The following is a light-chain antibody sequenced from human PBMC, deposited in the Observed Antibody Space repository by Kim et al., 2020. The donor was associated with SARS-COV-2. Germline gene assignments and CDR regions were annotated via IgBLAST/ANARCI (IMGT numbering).Light chain of an antibody. CDR3: QVWDSSSDHRV. V-gene: IGLV3-21*04. Sequence: APGKTARITCGGNNIGSKSVHWYQQKPGQAPVLVIYYDSDRPSGIPERFSGYNSGNTATLTISRVEAGDEADYCCQVWDSSSDHRVFGGGTQLTVL. J-gene: IGLJ3*02. CDR2: YDS. CDR1: NIGSKS.